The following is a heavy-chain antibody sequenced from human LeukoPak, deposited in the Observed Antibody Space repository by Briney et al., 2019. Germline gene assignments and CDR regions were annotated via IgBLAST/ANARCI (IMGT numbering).Heavy chain of an antibody. CDR3: AREMYDSSGYYGAPYDY. CDR1: GFTFSSYG. D-gene: IGHD3-22*01. J-gene: IGHJ4*02. CDR2: IWYDGSNK. V-gene: IGHV3-33*01. Sequence: GGSLRLSCAAPGFTFSSYGMHWVRQAPGKGLEWVAVIWYDGSNKYYADSVKGRFTISRDNSKNTLYLQMNSLRAEDTAVYYCAREMYDSSGYYGAPYDYWGQGTLVTVSS.